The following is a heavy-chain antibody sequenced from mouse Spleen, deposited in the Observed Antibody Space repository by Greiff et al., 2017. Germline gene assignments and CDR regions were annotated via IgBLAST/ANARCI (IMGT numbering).Heavy chain of an antibody. CDR3: ARDYGRGDWYFDY. V-gene: IGHV5-4*02. CDR2: ISDGGSYT. J-gene: IGHJ2*01. D-gene: IGHD1-1*01. Sequence: EVQLVESGGGLVKPGGSLKLSCAASGFTFSDYYMYWVRQTPEKRLEWVATISDGGSYTYYPDSGKGRFTISRDNAKNNLYLQMSSLKSEDTAMYYCARDYGRGDWYFDYWGQGTTLTVSS. CDR1: GFTFSDYY.